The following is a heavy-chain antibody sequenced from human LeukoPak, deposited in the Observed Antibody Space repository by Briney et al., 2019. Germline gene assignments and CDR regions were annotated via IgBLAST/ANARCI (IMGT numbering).Heavy chain of an antibody. CDR2: ISSRSSYI. V-gene: IGHV3-21*01. D-gene: IGHD3-3*01. Sequence: PGGSLRLSCAASGFTFSDYYMNWVRQAPGKGLEWVSSISSRSSYIYYADSVKGRFTISRDNAKNSLYLQMNSLRAEDTAVYYCARDGWGRENLEWLFFSLAQDYWGQGTLVTVSS. J-gene: IGHJ4*02. CDR1: GFTFSDYY. CDR3: ARDGWGRENLEWLFFSLAQDY.